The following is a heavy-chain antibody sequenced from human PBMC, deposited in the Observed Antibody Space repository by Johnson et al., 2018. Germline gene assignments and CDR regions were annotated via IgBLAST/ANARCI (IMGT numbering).Heavy chain of an antibody. Sequence: VQLVESGGGLVQPGGSLKLSCAASGFTFSGSAIHWVRRASGKGLEWLGRIRSKTNNYATTYAASVEGRFTISRNESKGTAFLQMNSLKTEDTAVYFCTRHVPFCNGDCYTEAFDVWGQGTMGTVSS. J-gene: IGHJ3*01. CDR1: GFTFSGSA. CDR2: IRSKTNNYAT. CDR3: TRHVPFCNGDCYTEAFDV. D-gene: IGHD2-2*02. V-gene: IGHV3-73*01.